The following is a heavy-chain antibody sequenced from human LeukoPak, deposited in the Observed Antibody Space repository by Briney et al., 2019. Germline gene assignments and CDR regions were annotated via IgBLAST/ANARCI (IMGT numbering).Heavy chain of an antibody. Sequence: ASVKVSCKASGGTFGSYAISWVRQAPGQGLEWMGRIIPIFGTANYAQKFQGRVTITTDESTSTAYMELSSLRSEDTAVYYCARDPGPYSGSLYWGQGTLVTVSS. D-gene: IGHD1-26*01. CDR2: IIPIFGTA. CDR1: GGTFGSYA. J-gene: IGHJ4*02. V-gene: IGHV1-69*05. CDR3: ARDPGPYSGSLY.